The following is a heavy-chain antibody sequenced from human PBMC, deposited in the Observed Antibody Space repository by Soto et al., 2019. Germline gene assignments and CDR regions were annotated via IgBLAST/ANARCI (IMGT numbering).Heavy chain of an antibody. CDR1: GGSISSGGYY. D-gene: IGHD3-3*01. J-gene: IGHJ6*02. CDR2: IYYSGST. CDR3: AREVEWLSLDYYYYGMDV. Sequence: SVTLSLTCTVSGGSISSGGYYWSWIRQHPGKGLEWIGYIYYSGSTYYNPSLKSRVTISVDTSKNQFSLKLSSVTAADTAVYYCAREVEWLSLDYYYYGMDVWGQGTTVTVSS. V-gene: IGHV4-31*03.